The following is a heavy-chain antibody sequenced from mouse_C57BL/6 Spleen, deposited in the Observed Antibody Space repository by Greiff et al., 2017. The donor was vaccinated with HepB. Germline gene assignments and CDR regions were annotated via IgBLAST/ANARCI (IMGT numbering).Heavy chain of an antibody. J-gene: IGHJ2*01. CDR2: IYPGDGDT. CDR1: GYAFSSYW. CDR3: ARGNYDYDGYFDY. Sequence: VQLQQSGAELVKPGASVKISCKASGYAFSSYWMNWVKQRPGKGLEWIGQIYPGDGDTNYNGKFKGKATLTADKSSSTAYMQLSSLTSEDSAVYFCARGNYDYDGYFDYWGQGTTLTVSS. D-gene: IGHD2-4*01. V-gene: IGHV1-80*01.